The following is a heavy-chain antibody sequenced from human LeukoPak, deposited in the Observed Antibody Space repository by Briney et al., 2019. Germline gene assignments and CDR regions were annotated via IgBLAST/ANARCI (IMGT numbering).Heavy chain of an antibody. CDR3: AKIVVVPAAYNGMDV. Sequence: PGGSLRLSCAASGFTFSSYSMNWVRQAPGKGLEWVSSISSSSSYIYYADSVKGRFTISRDNAKNSLYLQMNSLRAEDTAVYYCAKIVVVPAAYNGMDVWGQGTTVTVSS. V-gene: IGHV3-21*01. CDR1: GFTFSSYS. CDR2: ISSSSSYI. D-gene: IGHD2-2*01. J-gene: IGHJ6*02.